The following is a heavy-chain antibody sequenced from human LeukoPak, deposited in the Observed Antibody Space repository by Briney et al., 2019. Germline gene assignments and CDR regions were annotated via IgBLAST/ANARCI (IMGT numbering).Heavy chain of an antibody. J-gene: IGHJ4*02. D-gene: IGHD3-10*01. V-gene: IGHV4-34*01. CDR3: ARGGPMVRAYYFDY. Sequence: PSETLSLTCAVYGGSFSGYYWSWIRQPPGKGREWIGEINHSGSTNYNPSLKSRVTISVDTSKNQFSLKLSSVTAADTAVYYCARGGPMVRAYYFDYWGQGTLVTVSS. CDR2: INHSGST. CDR1: GGSFSGYY.